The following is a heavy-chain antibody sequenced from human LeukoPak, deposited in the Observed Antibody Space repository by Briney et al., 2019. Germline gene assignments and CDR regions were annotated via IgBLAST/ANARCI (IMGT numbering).Heavy chain of an antibody. CDR1: GFTFSSYA. D-gene: IGHD4/OR15-4a*01. CDR2: ISGSGGST. CDR3: ARGDVLTATPLLSY. Sequence: HPGGSLRLSCAASGFTFSSYAMSWVRQAPGKGLEWVSAISGSGGSTYYADSVKGRFTISRDNSKNTLYLQMNSLRAEDTAVYYCARGDVLTATPLLSYWGQGTLVTVSS. J-gene: IGHJ4*02. V-gene: IGHV3-23*01.